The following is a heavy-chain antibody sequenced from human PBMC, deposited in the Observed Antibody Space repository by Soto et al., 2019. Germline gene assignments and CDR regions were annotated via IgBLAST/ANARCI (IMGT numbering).Heavy chain of an antibody. Sequence: ASVKVSCKASGDTFTGDYMHCVRQAPPQGLEWMGWINPNSGGTNYAQKFQGRVTMTRDTSISTAYMELSRLRSDDTAVYYCARVLLSGPAAILLMDVWGQGTTVTVSS. CDR2: INPNSGGT. CDR3: ARVLLSGPAAILLMDV. CDR1: GDTFTGDY. D-gene: IGHD2-2*02. V-gene: IGHV1-2*02. J-gene: IGHJ6*02.